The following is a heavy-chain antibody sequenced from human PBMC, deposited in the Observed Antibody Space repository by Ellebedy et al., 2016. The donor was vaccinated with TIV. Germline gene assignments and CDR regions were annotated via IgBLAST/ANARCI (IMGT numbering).Heavy chain of an antibody. J-gene: IGHJ4*02. CDR1: GFTYSQYG. Sequence: PGGSLRLSCSASGFTYSQYGMHWVRQAPGKGLEWVAVISDDGRKDYYSESAKGRFTISRDNSKNTLLLPMNSLRSEDTAMYYCARDKVGRYYGSGSYTDHWGQGTLVVVSS. CDR2: ISDDGRKD. CDR3: ARDKVGRYYGSGSYTDH. D-gene: IGHD3-10*01. V-gene: IGHV3-30*03.